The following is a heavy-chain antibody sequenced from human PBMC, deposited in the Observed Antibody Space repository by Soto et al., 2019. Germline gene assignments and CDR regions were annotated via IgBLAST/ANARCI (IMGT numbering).Heavy chain of an antibody. D-gene: IGHD3-3*01. CDR2: ISAYNGNT. Sequence: GASVKVSCKASGYTFTSYGISWVRQAPGQGLEWMGWISAYNGNTNYAQKLQGRVNMNTDTSTSTAYMELRSLRSDDTAVYYCARDLILEWSGKGAFDIWGQGTMVTVSS. CDR1: GYTFTSYG. V-gene: IGHV1-18*01. J-gene: IGHJ3*02. CDR3: ARDLILEWSGKGAFDI.